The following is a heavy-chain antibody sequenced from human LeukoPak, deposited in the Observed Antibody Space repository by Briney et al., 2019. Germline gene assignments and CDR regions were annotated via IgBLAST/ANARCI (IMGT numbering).Heavy chain of an antibody. CDR2: INPNSGGT. J-gene: IGHJ1*01. D-gene: IGHD2-2*01. CDR1: GYTFTGYY. CDR3: ARDLLRIVVVPAASPAGYFQH. Sequence: GASVKVSCKASGYTFTGYYMHWVRQAPGQGLEWMGWINPNSGGTNYAQKFQGRVTMTRDTSISTAYMELSRLRSDDTAVYYCARDLLRIVVVPAASPAGYFQHWGQGTLVTVSS. V-gene: IGHV1-2*02.